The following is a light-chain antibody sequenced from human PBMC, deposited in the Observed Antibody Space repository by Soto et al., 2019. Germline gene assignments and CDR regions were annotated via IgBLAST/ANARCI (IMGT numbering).Light chain of an antibody. J-gene: IGLJ2*01. CDR2: ENN. Sequence: QSVLTQPPSVSAAPGQKVTISCSGSSSNIGNNYVSWYQQLPGTAPKLLIYENNKRPSGIPDRFSGSKSGTSATLGITGLQTGDEPDYYCGTWDSSLSVVVFGGGTKVTVL. CDR3: GTWDSSLSVVV. V-gene: IGLV1-51*02. CDR1: SSNIGNNY.